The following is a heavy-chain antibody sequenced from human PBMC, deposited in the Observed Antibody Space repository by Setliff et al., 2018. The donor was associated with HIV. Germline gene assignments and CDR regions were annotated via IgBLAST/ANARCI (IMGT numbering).Heavy chain of an antibody. Sequence: PSETLSLTCTVSGGSISSSSYYWGWIRQPPGKGLEWIGSIYYRGSTYYNPSLKSRVTISVDTSKNQFFLKLSSVTAPDTAIYYCARQTWEYYDTLTGYYRSPKNFDSWGQGTLVTVSS. CDR3: ARQTWEYYDTLTGYYRSPKNFDS. CDR2: IYYRGST. D-gene: IGHD3-9*01. V-gene: IGHV4-39*01. J-gene: IGHJ4*02. CDR1: GGSISSSSYY.